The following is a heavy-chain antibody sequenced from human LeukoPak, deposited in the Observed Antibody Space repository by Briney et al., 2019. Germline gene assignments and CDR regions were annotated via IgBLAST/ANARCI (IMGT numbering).Heavy chain of an antibody. CDR3: AREDPQTTVPEGMDV. CDR1: GGSISYYY. J-gene: IGHJ6*02. V-gene: IGHV4-59*01. D-gene: IGHD4-17*01. Sequence: SEALSLTCTVSGGSISYYYWSWIRQSPGKGLEWIGYIYYSGTTNYNPSLKSRVTISVDTSKNQFSLQLRSVTAADTAVYYCAREDPQTTVPEGMDVWGQGTTVTVSS. CDR2: IYYSGTT.